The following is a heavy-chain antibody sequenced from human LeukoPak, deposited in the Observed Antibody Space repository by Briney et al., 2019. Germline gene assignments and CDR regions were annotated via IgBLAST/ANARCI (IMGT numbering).Heavy chain of an antibody. V-gene: IGHV3-7*01. CDR2: IKQDGSEK. CDR3: ARDKVGGRANDY. Sequence: GGSLRLSCAASGFTFSDYWMSWVRQAPGKGLEWVANIKQDGSEKSYVDSVKGRFTISGDNAKNSLYLQMNSLRAEDTAVYYCARDKVGGRANDYWGQGTLVTVSS. D-gene: IGHD1-26*01. J-gene: IGHJ4*02. CDR1: GFTFSDYW.